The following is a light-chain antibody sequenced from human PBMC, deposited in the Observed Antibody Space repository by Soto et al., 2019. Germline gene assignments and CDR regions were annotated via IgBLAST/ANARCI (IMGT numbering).Light chain of an antibody. V-gene: IGLV2-14*01. CDR3: SSVTSSSTRV. CDR2: DVS. Sequence: QSALTQSASVSGSPGQSITISCTGTSSDVGAYNYVSWYQQHPGKAPKLIIYDVSNRPSGVSNRFSGSKSGNTAALTISALQAEDEADYYCSSVTSSSTRVFGPGTKLTVL. CDR1: SSDVGAYNY. J-gene: IGLJ1*01.